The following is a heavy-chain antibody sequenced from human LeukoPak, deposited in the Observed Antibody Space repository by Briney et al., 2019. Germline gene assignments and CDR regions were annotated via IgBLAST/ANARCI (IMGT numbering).Heavy chain of an antibody. J-gene: IGHJ4*02. V-gene: IGHV3-21*01. Sequence: SGGSLRLSCAASGFTFSGYSINWVRQAPGKGLEWVSSISSSTSYIYYADSVKGRFTISRDNAKNSLYLQMNSLRAEDTAVYYCARDRYGDYSIDYWGQGTLVTVSS. CDR1: GFTFSGYS. CDR3: ARDRYGDYSIDY. D-gene: IGHD4-17*01. CDR2: ISSSTSYI.